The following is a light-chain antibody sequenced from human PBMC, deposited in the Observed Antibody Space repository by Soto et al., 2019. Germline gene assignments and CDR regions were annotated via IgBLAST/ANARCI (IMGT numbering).Light chain of an antibody. Sequence: DIRMTQSPSSLSASVGDRVTITCRASHSISNYLNWYQQRPGKAPKLLISAASSLQSGVPSSFSGSGSGTDFTLTISSLQPEDFATYFCQQSYSTPRTFGQGTKVEIK. V-gene: IGKV1-39*01. CDR1: HSISNY. J-gene: IGKJ1*01. CDR3: QQSYSTPRT. CDR2: AAS.